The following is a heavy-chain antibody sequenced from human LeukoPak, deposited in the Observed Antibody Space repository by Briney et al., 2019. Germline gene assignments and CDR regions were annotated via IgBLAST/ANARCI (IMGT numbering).Heavy chain of an antibody. V-gene: IGHV3-23*01. D-gene: IGHD3-22*01. CDR2: ISGSGDST. CDR1: GFTFSSYA. Sequence: PGGSLRLSCAASGFTFSSYAMTWVRQAPGKGLDWVSSISGSGDSTYYADSVKGRFTISRDNSKNTLYLQMNSLRAEDTAVYYCAKGNMIVVVGRGCYFDYWGQGTLVTVSS. J-gene: IGHJ4*02. CDR3: AKGNMIVVVGRGCYFDY.